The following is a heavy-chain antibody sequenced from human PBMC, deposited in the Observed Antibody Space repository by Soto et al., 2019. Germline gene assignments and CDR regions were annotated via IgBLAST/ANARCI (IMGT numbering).Heavy chain of an antibody. J-gene: IGHJ3*01. D-gene: IGHD5-12*01. CDR1: GFAFRSYD. CDR3: VKEKSILYSGYDALEL. V-gene: IGHV3-48*03. Sequence: PGGSLRLSCGASGFAFRSYDMDWVRQAPEKGLAWIAHIASSGSTMYNTDSVKGRFTISTDSTKNSLYLQMYSLRAEDTAVSYCVKEKSILYSGYDALELWGQVTMITV. CDR2: IASSGSTM.